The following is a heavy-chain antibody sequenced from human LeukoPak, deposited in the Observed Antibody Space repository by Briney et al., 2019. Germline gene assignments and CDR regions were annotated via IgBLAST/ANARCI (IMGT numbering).Heavy chain of an antibody. CDR1: GFTFSSYA. J-gene: IGHJ4*02. Sequence: SGGSLRLSCAASGFTFSSYAMSWVRQAPGKGVEWVSAISGSGGSTYYADSVKGPFTISRDNSTNTLYLQMNSLRAEDTAVYYCAKVGSYDFWSGYDYWGQGTLVTVSS. CDR3: AKVGSYDFWSGYDY. D-gene: IGHD3-3*01. V-gene: IGHV3-23*01. CDR2: ISGSGGST.